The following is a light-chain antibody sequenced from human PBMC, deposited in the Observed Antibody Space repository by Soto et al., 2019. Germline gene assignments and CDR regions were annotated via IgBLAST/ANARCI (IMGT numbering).Light chain of an antibody. CDR1: QTISSH. CDR3: QQSYSAPYT. J-gene: IGKJ2*01. CDR2: AAS. Sequence: DIQMTQSPSSLSAFVGDRVSITCRAGQTISSHLHWYQQRPGRAPKLLIFAASSLQRGVPSRFSGSGSGTDFTLTISGLQPEDVATYFCQQSYSAPYTFGQGTKLDI. V-gene: IGKV1-39*01.